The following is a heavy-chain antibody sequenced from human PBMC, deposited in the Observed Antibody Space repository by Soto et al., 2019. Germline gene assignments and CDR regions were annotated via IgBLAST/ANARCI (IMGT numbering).Heavy chain of an antibody. D-gene: IGHD5-12*01. CDR2: ISSNGGST. CDR3: ARVSDLVATWDY. J-gene: IGHJ4*02. CDR1: GFTFSSYA. Sequence: GGSLRLSCAASGFTFSSYAMHWVRQAPGKGLEYVSAISSNGGSTYYANSVKGRFTISRDNSKNTLYLQMGSLRAEDMAVYYCARVSDLVATWDYWGQRTLVTVSS. V-gene: IGHV3-64*01.